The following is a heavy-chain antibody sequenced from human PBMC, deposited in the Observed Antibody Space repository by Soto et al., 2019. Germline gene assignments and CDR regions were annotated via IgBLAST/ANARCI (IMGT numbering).Heavy chain of an antibody. V-gene: IGHV4-59*08. CDR1: TFSISSYY. D-gene: IGHD6-19*01. J-gene: IGHJ5*02. CDR2: IYYSGST. Sequence: PSETLSLTCTVSTFSISSYYWSWIRQPPGKGLEWIGYIYYSGSTSYNPSLKSRVTISLDTSKNQFSLKLSSVTAADTAVYYCARLKQWLGGNRYNWFDPWGQGTLVTVSS. CDR3: ARLKQWLGGNRYNWFDP.